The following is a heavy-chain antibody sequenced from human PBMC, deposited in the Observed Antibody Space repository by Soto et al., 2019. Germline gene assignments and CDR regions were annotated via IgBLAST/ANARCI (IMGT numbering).Heavy chain of an antibody. CDR2: ISAYNGNT. CDR3: ASPYHYGSGDDAFDI. V-gene: IGHV1-18*01. J-gene: IGHJ3*02. CDR1: GYTFTNYG. Sequence: ASGRVSCEASGYTFTNYGISRVRQAPGQGLEWMGWISAYNGNTNYAQKLQGRVTMTTDTSTSTAYMELRSLRSDDTAVYYCASPYHYGSGDDAFDIWGQGTMVTVSS. D-gene: IGHD3-10*01.